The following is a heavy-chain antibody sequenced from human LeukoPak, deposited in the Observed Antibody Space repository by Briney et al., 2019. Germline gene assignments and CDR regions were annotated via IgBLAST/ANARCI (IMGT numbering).Heavy chain of an antibody. Sequence: GGSLRLSFAASGFTFSSYSMNWVRQAPGKGLVWVSRINTDGSSTSYADSVKGRFTISRDNAKNTLYLQMNSLRAEDAAVYYCARRPWTRSEAFDIWGQGTMVTVSS. V-gene: IGHV3-74*01. CDR1: GFTFSSYS. CDR3: ARRPWTRSEAFDI. CDR2: INTDGSST. D-gene: IGHD1-1*01. J-gene: IGHJ3*02.